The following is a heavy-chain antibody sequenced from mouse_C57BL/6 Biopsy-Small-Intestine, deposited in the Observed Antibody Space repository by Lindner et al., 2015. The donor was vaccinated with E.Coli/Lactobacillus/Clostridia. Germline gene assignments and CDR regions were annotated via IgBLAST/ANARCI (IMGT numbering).Heavy chain of an antibody. D-gene: IGHD2-12*01. CDR2: IIPGSGSS. CDR1: GYTFTGYW. J-gene: IGHJ2*01. V-gene: IGHV1-9*01. CDR3: ARRFQSYSLDY. Sequence: VQLQESGAELMKPGASVKLSCKATGYTFTGYWIVWVKQRPGHGHEWIGEIIPGSGSSNYNEKFKGKATLTADTSSNTAYMQLSSLTTEDSAMYYCARRFQSYSLDYWGQGTTLTVSS.